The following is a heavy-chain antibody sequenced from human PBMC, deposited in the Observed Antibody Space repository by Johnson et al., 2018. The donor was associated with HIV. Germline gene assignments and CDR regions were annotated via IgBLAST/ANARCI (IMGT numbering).Heavy chain of an antibody. V-gene: IGHV3-33*06. CDR1: GFTFSSYA. CDR2: IWYDGSNK. Sequence: VQLVESGGGVVQPGRSLRLSCVASGFTFSSYAMHWVRQAPGKGLVWVAVIWYDGSNKYYADSVKGRFTISRDNSKNTLYLQMNSLRAEDTAVYYCAKDRNGGAFDIWGQGTMVTVSS. CDR3: AKDRNGGAFDI. J-gene: IGHJ3*02. D-gene: IGHD1-14*01.